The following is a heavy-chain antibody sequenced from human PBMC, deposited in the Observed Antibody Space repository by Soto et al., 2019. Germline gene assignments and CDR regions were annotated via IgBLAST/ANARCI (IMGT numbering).Heavy chain of an antibody. CDR1: GFTFSSYA. CDR3: ARDGPYSYGTFDY. Sequence: QVQLVESGGGVVQPGRSLRLSCAASGFTFSSYAMHWVRQAPGKGLGWVAVISYDGSNKYYADSVKGRFTISRDNSKNTLYLQMNSLRAEDTAVYYCARDGPYSYGTFDYWGQGTLVTVSS. J-gene: IGHJ4*02. V-gene: IGHV3-30-3*01. CDR2: ISYDGSNK. D-gene: IGHD5-18*01.